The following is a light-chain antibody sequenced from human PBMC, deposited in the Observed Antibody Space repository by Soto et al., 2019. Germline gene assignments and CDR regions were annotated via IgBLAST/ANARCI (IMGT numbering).Light chain of an antibody. CDR1: QSVSSY. J-gene: IGKJ5*01. CDR2: DAS. V-gene: IGKV3-11*01. CDR3: QQRSNWPPVT. Sequence: EIVLTQSPATLSLSPGERATLSCRASQSVSSYLACYQQKPGQAPRLLLYDASNRVTGIPARFSGGGLGTDFTLTIISLEPEDFAVYYCQQRSNWPPVTFGQGTRLEIK.